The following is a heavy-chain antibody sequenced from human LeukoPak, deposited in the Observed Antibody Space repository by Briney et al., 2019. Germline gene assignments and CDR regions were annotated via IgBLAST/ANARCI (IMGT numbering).Heavy chain of an antibody. CDR3: ARGSIVVVPAAIDY. J-gene: IGHJ4*02. CDR2: INPNSGGT. V-gene: IGHV1-2*02. Sequence: EASVKVSCKASGYTFTGCYMHWVRQAPGQGLEWMGWINPNSGGTNYAQKFQGRVTMTRDTSISTAYMELSRLRSDDTAVYYCARGSIVVVPAAIDYWGQGTLVTVSS. CDR1: GYTFTGCY. D-gene: IGHD2-2*01.